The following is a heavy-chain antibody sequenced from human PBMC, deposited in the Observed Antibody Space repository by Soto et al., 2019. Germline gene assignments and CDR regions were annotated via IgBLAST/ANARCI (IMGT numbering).Heavy chain of an antibody. D-gene: IGHD2-21*02. J-gene: IGHJ4*02. Sequence: QVQLVESGGGVVQPGRSLRLSCSASGFTFSDYALHWVRQAPGKGLEGVAVISDDGINKYIADSVKGRCIISRDNSKNTVFLQMSSLGLEDTAIYYCARRLTASVTAMGYWGQVTLGTVSS. CDR3: ARRLTASVTAMGY. CDR2: ISDDGINK. V-gene: IGHV3-30-3*01. CDR1: GFTFSDYA.